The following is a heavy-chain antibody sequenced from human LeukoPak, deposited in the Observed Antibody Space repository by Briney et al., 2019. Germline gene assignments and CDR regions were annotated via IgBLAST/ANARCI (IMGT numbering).Heavy chain of an antibody. CDR3: ARAPDGWYGMDV. V-gene: IGHV3-53*01. Sequence: GGSLRLSCAASGFTVSSNYMSWVRQAPGKGLEWVSVIYTGGSTYYADSVKGRFTISRDNSKNTLYLQMNSLRAEDTAVYYCARAPDGWYGMDVWGQGTTVTVPS. CDR1: GFTVSSNY. D-gene: IGHD5-24*01. CDR2: IYTGGST. J-gene: IGHJ6*02.